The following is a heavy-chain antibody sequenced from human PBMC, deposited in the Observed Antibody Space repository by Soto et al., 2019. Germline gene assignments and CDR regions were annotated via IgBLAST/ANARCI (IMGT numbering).Heavy chain of an antibody. D-gene: IGHD3-22*01. V-gene: IGHV1-3*01. Sequence: QVQLVQSGAEVKKPGASVKVSCKASGYTFTSYAMHWVRQAPGQGLEWMGWINAGNGNTKYSQKFQGRVTITRDTSASTAYMELSSLSSEDTAVYYCAGVYYDSSGVFDYWGQGTLVTVSS. CDR1: GYTFTSYA. CDR2: INAGNGNT. J-gene: IGHJ4*02. CDR3: AGVYYDSSGVFDY.